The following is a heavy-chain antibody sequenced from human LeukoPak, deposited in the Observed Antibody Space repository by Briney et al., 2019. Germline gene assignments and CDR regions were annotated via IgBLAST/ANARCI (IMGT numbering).Heavy chain of an antibody. J-gene: IGHJ3*02. CDR2: INHSGST. CDR1: GGSFNGYY. Sequence: SETLSLTCAVYGGSFNGYYWNWIRQSPGKGLEWIGEINHSGSTNYNPSLKSRVTISVDTSKKQFSLKLSSVTAADTAVYYCARPSIYQLLDRRSPSGAFDIWGQGIMVTVSS. D-gene: IGHD2-2*01. CDR3: ARPSIYQLLDRRSPSGAFDI. V-gene: IGHV4-34*01.